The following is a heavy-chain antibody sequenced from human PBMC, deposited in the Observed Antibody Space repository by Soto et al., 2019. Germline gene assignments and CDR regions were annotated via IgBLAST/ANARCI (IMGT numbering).Heavy chain of an antibody. J-gene: IGHJ4*02. V-gene: IGHV4-59*12. D-gene: IGHD3-3*01. Sequence: SETLSLTCTVSGGSISSYYWSWIRQPPGKGLEWIGYVYYSGSTNYNPSLESRVTISVDTSKNQFSLTLSSVTAADTAVYYCARSRFWIGYPDYWGQGTLVTVSS. CDR3: ARSRFWIGYPDY. CDR1: GGSISSYY. CDR2: VYYSGST.